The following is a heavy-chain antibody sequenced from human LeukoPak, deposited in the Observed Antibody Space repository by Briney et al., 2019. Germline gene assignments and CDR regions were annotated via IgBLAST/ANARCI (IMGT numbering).Heavy chain of an antibody. J-gene: IGHJ5*02. CDR1: GYTLTELS. CDR3: ATRLYYYGTEGFNWFDP. V-gene: IGHV1-24*01. Sequence: ASVKVSCKVSGYTLTELSMHWVRQAPGKGLEWMGGFDPEDGETIYAQKFQGRVTMTEDTSTDTAYMELSSLRSEDTAVYYCATRLYYYGTEGFNWFDPWGQGTLVTVSS. D-gene: IGHD3-10*01. CDR2: FDPEDGET.